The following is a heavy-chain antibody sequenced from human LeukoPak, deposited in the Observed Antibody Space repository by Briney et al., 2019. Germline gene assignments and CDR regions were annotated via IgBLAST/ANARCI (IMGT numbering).Heavy chain of an antibody. CDR3: ARLGYCSSTSCYTLQGRFDP. Sequence: SQTLSLTCTVSGGSISSGDYYWSWIRQPPGKGLEWIGYIYYSGSTYYNPSLKSRVTISVDTSKNQFSLKLSSVTAADTAVYYCARLGYCSSTSCYTLQGRFDPWGQGTLVTVSS. CDR1: GGSISSGDYY. J-gene: IGHJ5*02. CDR2: IYYSGST. D-gene: IGHD2-2*02. V-gene: IGHV4-30-4*01.